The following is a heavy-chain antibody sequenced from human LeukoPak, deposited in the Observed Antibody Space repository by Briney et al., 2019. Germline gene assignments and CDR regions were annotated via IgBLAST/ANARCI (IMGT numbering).Heavy chain of an antibody. J-gene: IGHJ4*02. CDR2: MNEYSTTI. D-gene: IGHD1-14*01. CDR1: GFPFNSFW. V-gene: IGHV3-74*01. CDR3: ARGGVNPVDH. Sequence: GGSLRLSCAASGFPFNSFWMHWVRQAPGRGLVWVSDMNEYSTTIRYADSVKGRFTISRDNAKSILYLQMNNLRAEDTAMYFCARGGVNPVDHWGQGTLVTVSS.